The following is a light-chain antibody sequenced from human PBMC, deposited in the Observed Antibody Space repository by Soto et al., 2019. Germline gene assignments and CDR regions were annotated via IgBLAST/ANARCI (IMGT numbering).Light chain of an antibody. Sequence: AIQLTQSPSSLSASVGDRVTITCRASRGISSALAWYQHKPGKAPKLLIYDASSLESGVPSRFSGSGSGTDFTLTISSLQPEDFATYYCQQVNSDRLTFGGGNKV. J-gene: IGKJ4*01. V-gene: IGKV1-13*02. CDR1: RGISSA. CDR2: DAS. CDR3: QQVNSDRLT.